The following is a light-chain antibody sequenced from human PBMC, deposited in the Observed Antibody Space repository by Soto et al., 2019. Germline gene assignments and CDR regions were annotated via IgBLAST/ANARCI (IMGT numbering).Light chain of an antibody. CDR3: SSYAGSNNYV. V-gene: IGLV2-8*01. Sequence: LTQPPSASGSPGQSVTISRTGTSSDVGGYNYVSWYQQHPGKAPKLMIYEVSKRPSGVPDRFSGSKSGNTASLTVSGLQAEDEADYYCSSYAGSNNYVFGTGTKVTVL. CDR2: EVS. CDR1: SSDVGGYNY. J-gene: IGLJ1*01.